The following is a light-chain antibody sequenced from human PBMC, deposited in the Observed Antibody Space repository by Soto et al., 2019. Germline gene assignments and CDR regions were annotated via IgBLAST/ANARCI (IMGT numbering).Light chain of an antibody. CDR1: QTISSW. Sequence: IQITQSPSTLFGSVGDRVTITCRASQTISSWLAWYQQKPGNAPKLLIYKASTLKSGDPSRFSGSGSGTEFTLTISSLQPDDFATYYCQQLNSYPRITFGQGTRLEIK. CDR3: QQLNSYPRIT. J-gene: IGKJ5*01. CDR2: KAS. V-gene: IGKV1-5*03.